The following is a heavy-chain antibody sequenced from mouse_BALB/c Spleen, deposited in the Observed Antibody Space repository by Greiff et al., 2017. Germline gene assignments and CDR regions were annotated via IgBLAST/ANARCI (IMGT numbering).Heavy chain of an antibody. D-gene: IGHD2-10*02. CDR2: IDPETGGT. Sequence: QVQLKESGAELVRPGASVTLSCKASGYTFTDYEMHWVKQTPVHGLEWIGAIDPETGGTAYNQKFKGKATLTADKSSSTAYMELRSLTSEDSAVYYCTSREYGNLYAMDYWGQGTSVTVSS. CDR1: GYTFTDYE. J-gene: IGHJ4*01. V-gene: IGHV1-15*01. CDR3: TSREYGNLYAMDY.